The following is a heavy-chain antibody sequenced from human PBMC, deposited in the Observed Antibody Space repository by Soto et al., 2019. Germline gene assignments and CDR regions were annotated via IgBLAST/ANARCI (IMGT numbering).Heavy chain of an antibody. V-gene: IGHV3-73*01. D-gene: IGHD2-2*02. J-gene: IGHJ6*02. CDR2: IRSRANNFAT. CDR1: GFIFSGSA. CDR3: ARGKGAAIGDYYYHGMDV. Sequence: GGSLRLSCAASGFIFSGSAIHWVRQASGKGLEWVGRIRSRANNFATSSAASVKGRFTFSRDDSKNTAYLQMNTLKPEDTAVYYSARGKGAAIGDYYYHGMDVWGQGTTVTVSS.